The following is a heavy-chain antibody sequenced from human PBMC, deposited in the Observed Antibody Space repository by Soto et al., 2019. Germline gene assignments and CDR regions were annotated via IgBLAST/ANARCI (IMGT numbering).Heavy chain of an antibody. D-gene: IGHD3-22*01. J-gene: IGHJ4*02. V-gene: IGHV3-23*01. CDR2: ISGSGGSI. CDR3: AKNPGYYYDSTGYHFDY. CDR1: GFTFSSYA. Sequence: GGSLRLSCAASGFTFSSYAMSWVRQAPGKGLEWVSGISGSGGSIYYADSVKGRFTISRDNSKNTLYLQMNSLRAEDTAVYYCAKNPGYYYDSTGYHFDYWGQGTLVTVSS.